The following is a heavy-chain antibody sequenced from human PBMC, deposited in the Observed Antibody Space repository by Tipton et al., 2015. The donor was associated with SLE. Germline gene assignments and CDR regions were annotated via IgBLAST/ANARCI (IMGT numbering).Heavy chain of an antibody. CDR1: GVSISSGDSY. J-gene: IGHJ3*02. CDR2: IYCSGSP. D-gene: IGHD4-23*01. Sequence: TLSLTCTVSGVSISSGDSYWSWIRQHPGKGLEWIGYIYCSGSPYYNPSLKSRVTISLDMSKNQFSLRLSSVTAADTAVYYCARGSLVLPTVAGDVDAFDIWGQGTAVIVSS. V-gene: IGHV4-31*03. CDR3: ARGSLVLPTVAGDVDAFDI.